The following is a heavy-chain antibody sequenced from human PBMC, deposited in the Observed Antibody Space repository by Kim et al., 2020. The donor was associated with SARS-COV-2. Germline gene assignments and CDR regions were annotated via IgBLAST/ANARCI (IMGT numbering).Heavy chain of an antibody. CDR1: GFTFSRFA. V-gene: IGHV3-23*01. Sequence: GGSLRLSCAASGFTFSRFAMSWARQAPGKGLEWVSTISDSGVRTHYADSVKGRFTISRDNSRSTLFLQMDSLRAEDTAVYYCEASDYWGQGSLVPVSS. CDR2: ISDSGVRT. CDR3: EASDY. J-gene: IGHJ4*02.